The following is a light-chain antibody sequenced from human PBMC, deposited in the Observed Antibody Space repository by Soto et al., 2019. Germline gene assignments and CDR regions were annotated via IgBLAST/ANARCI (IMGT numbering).Light chain of an antibody. J-gene: IGLJ1*01. CDR3: QSYDSSLGAYV. CDR2: GNS. Sequence: QSVLTQPPSVSGAPGQRVTISCTGSSSSIGAGYDVHWYQQLPGTAPKVLIYGNSNRPSGVPDRFSGSKSGTSASLAITGLQAEDEADYYCQSYDSSLGAYVFGTGTKVTVL. V-gene: IGLV1-40*01. CDR1: SSSIGAGYD.